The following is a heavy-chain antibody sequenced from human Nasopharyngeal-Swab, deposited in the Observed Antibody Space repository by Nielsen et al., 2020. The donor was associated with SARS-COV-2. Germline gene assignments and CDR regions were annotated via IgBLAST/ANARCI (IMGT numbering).Heavy chain of an antibody. Sequence: GESLKISCAASGFTFSSYGMHWVRQAPGKGLEWVAVISYDGSNKYYADSVKGRFTISRDNSKNTLYLQMNNLRPEDTAMYYCASPVSGVVSDAFDLWGQGTMVTVSS. CDR3: ASPVSGVVSDAFDL. CDR1: GFTFSSYG. D-gene: IGHD3-3*01. CDR2: ISYDGSNK. V-gene: IGHV3-30*03. J-gene: IGHJ3*01.